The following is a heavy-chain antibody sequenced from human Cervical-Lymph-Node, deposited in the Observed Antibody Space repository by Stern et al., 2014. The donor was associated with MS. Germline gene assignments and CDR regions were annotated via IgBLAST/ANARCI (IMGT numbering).Heavy chain of an antibody. J-gene: IGHJ6*02. CDR3: AREGPDYYYSYGLDV. CDR2: IISIVDLA. CDR1: GGSLNSYT. V-gene: IGHV1-69*04. Sequence: AQLVQSGAAVRKPGSSVKVSCKASGGSLNSYTISWVRQAPGQGLEWMGRIISIVDLANYTQKFQGRVTISVDKSTNTAYMELNSLRSEDTAIYYCAREGPDYYYSYGLDVWGQGTTVIVSS.